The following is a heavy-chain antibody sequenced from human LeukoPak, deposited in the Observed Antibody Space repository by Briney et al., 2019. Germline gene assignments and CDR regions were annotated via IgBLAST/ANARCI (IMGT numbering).Heavy chain of an antibody. D-gene: IGHD5-24*01. CDR3: ASGAWATRLHS. V-gene: IGHV4-34*12. CDR2: VFDGKTT. Sequence: SETLSLTCAVYGESLNYYYWSWIRQSPEKGLEWIGEVFDGKTTNYNPSLKSRVTISAVTSSNQFSLILRSVTAADTAVYYCASGAWATRLHSWAQGTLVIVSS. CDR1: GESLNYYY. J-gene: IGHJ4*02.